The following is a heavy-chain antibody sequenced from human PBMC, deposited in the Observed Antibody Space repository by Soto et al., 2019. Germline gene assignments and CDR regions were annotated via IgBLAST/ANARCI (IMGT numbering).Heavy chain of an antibody. J-gene: IGHJ5*02. CDR1: GFTFSSHA. Sequence: EVQLLESGGGLVQPGGSLRLSCAASGFTFSSHAMSWVRQAPGKGLEWVSSMSGSGDNTYHADSVKGRFTVSRDNSKNTLYLQMNSLRVEDTAVYYCAKGSYTNYNWFDPWGQGTVVTVSS. D-gene: IGHD4-4*01. CDR2: MSGSGDNT. V-gene: IGHV3-23*01. CDR3: AKGSYTNYNWFDP.